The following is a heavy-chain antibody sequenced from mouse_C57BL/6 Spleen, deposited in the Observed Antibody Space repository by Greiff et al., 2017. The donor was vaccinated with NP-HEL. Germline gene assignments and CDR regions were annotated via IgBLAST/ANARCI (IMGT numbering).Heavy chain of an antibody. Sequence: QVQLKQSGAELVMPGASVKLSCKASGYTFTSYWMHWVKQRPGQGLEWIGEIDPSDSYTNYNQKFKGKSTLTVDKSSSTAYMQLSSLTSEDSAVYYCVRRDYYGSKADYWGQGTTLTVSS. V-gene: IGHV1-69*01. CDR1: GYTFTSYW. D-gene: IGHD1-1*01. CDR2: IDPSDSYT. CDR3: VRRDYYGSKADY. J-gene: IGHJ2*01.